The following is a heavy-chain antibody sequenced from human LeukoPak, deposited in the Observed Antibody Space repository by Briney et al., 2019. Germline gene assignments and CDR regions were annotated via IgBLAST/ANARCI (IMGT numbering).Heavy chain of an antibody. CDR2: ISSSGATT. CDR1: GFTFSSYG. J-gene: IGHJ2*01. D-gene: IGHD4-17*01. V-gene: IGHV3-23*01. CDR3: ATKYDYGDYYWYFDL. Sequence: PGGSLRLSCAGSGFTFSSYGMSWVRQAPGKVLEWVSGISSSGATTYYADSVKGRFTISRDNSKNTLYLQMNSLSAGDTALYYCATKYDYGDYYWYFDLWGRGTLVIVSS.